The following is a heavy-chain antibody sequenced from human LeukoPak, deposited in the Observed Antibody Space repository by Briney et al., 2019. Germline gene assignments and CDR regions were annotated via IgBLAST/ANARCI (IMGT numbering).Heavy chain of an antibody. CDR1: GYTFTGYY. CDR2: INPNSGGT. CDR3: ARVEAAAWNY. D-gene: IGHD6-13*01. V-gene: IGHV1-2*02. Sequence: ASVKVSCKASGYTFTGYYMHWVRQAPGQGLEWMGWINPNSGGTNYAQKFQGRVTMTRDTPISTAYMELSRLRSDDAAVYYCARVEAAAWNYWGQGTLVTVSS. J-gene: IGHJ4*02.